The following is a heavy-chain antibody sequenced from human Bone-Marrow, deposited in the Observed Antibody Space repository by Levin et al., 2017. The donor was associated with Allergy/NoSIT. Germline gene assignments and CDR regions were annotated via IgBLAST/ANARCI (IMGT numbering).Heavy chain of an antibody. CDR1: GFTFSIYA. D-gene: IGHD3-16*01. J-gene: IGHJ4*02. Sequence: PGGSLRLSCAASGFTFSIYAMNWVRQAPGKGLELVAGLTGSGTTADYANSVRGRFTISRDNFQNTVSLQMNSLRPEDTAVYYCARGDTGMITGFEHWGQGTLVTI. CDR3: ARGDTGMITGFEH. CDR2: LTGSGTTA. V-gene: IGHV3-23*01.